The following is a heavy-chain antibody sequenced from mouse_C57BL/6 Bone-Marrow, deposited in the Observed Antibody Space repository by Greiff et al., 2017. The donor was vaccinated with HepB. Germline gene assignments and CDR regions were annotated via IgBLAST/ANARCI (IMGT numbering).Heavy chain of an antibody. V-gene: IGHV5-6*01. CDR1: GFTFSSYG. J-gene: IGHJ2*01. CDR2: ISSGGSYT. CDR3: ARRGCGDY. Sequence: DVQLVESGGDLVKPGGSLKLSCAASGFTFSSYGMSWVRQTPDKRLEWVATISSGGSYTYYPDSVKGRFTISRDNAKNTLYLQMSSLKSEDTAMYYCARRGCGDYWGQGTTLTVSS.